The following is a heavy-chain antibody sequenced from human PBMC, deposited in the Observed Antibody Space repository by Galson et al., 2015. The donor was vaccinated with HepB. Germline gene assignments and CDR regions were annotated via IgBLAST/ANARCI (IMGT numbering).Heavy chain of an antibody. V-gene: IGHV3-30-3*01. CDR2: ISYDGSNK. CDR1: GFTFSSYA. CDR3: GRDTRGYSYGLDY. D-gene: IGHD5-18*01. J-gene: IGHJ4*02. Sequence: SLRLSCAASGFTFSSYAMHWVRQAPGKGLEWVAVISYDGSNKYYADSVKGRFTISRDNSKNTLYLQMNSLRAEDTAVYYCGRDTRGYSYGLDYWGQGTLVTVPS.